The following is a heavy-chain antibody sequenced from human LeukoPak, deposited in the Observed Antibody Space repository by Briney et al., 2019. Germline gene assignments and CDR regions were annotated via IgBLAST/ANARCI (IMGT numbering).Heavy chain of an antibody. CDR2: IIPIFGTA. CDR1: GGTFSSYA. Sequence: SVKVSCKASGGTFSSYAISWVRQAPGQGLEWMGGIIPIFGTANYAQKFQGRVTITADKYTSTAYMELSSLRSEDTAVYYCARDRGRLGAVTSLDYWGQGTLVTVSS. D-gene: IGHD3-16*01. V-gene: IGHV1-69*06. CDR3: ARDRGRLGAVTSLDY. J-gene: IGHJ4*02.